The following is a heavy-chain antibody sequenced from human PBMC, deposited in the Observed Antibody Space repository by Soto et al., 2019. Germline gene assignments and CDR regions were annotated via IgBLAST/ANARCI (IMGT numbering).Heavy chain of an antibody. CDR3: VKDQYYYGSGSSNMDV. Sequence: GGSLRLSCAASGFTFSSYDMSWVRLAPGKGLEWVSAISGSGGSTYYADSVKGRFTISRDNSKNTLYLQMNSLRAEDTAIYYCVKDQYYYGSGSSNMDVWGKGTTVTVSS. CDR1: GFTFSSYD. D-gene: IGHD3-10*01. J-gene: IGHJ6*03. CDR2: ISGSGGST. V-gene: IGHV3-23*01.